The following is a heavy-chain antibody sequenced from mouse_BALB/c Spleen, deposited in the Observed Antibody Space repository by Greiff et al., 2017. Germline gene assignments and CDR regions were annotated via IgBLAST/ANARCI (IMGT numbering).Heavy chain of an antibody. CDR2: ISSGSSTI. D-gene: IGHD1-1*01. CDR1: GFTFSSFG. Sequence: EVKLQESGGGLVQPGGSRKLSCAASGFTFSSFGMHWVRQAPEKGLEWVAYISSGSSTIYYADTVKGRFTISRDNPKNTLFLQMTSLRSEDTAMYYCARSGYYGSSSYAMDYWGQGTSVTVSS. J-gene: IGHJ4*01. V-gene: IGHV5-17*02. CDR3: ARSGYYGSSSYAMDY.